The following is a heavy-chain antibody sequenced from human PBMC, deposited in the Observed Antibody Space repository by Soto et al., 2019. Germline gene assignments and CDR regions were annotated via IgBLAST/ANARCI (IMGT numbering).Heavy chain of an antibody. CDR1: GFTFSSYA. J-gene: IGHJ3*02. Sequence: EVQLLESGGGLVQPGGSLRLSCAASGFTFSSYAMSWVRQAPGKGLEWVSAISGSGGSTYYADSVKGRFTISSDNSKNTQYLQMNSLRAEDTAVYYCAISGGWVRSTPYYAFDIWGQGTMVTVSS. V-gene: IGHV3-23*01. D-gene: IGHD1-26*01. CDR3: AISGGWVRSTPYYAFDI. CDR2: ISGSGGST.